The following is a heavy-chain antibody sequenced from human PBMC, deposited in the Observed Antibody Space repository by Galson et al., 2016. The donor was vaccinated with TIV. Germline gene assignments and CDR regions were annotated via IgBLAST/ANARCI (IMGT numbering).Heavy chain of an antibody. J-gene: IGHJ4*02. Sequence: QSGAEVTEPGESLKISCKGSGSSFASYWIGWMRQMPGKGLEWMGVIYPDDSYTRYSPSFKGQVTISADRSIGTAYLQWNSLQATDTAMYDGARFYDYLWGNFDYWGQGTLLTVSS. V-gene: IGHV5-51*03. D-gene: IGHD3-16*01. CDR1: GSSFASYW. CDR2: IYPDDSYT. CDR3: ARFYDYLWGNFDY.